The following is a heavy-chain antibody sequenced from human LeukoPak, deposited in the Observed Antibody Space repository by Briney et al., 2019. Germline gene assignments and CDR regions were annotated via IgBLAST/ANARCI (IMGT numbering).Heavy chain of an antibody. CDR2: IDNDGHGI. Sequence: GGSLRLSCAASGFTFSGYWMHWVRQGPEKGLELVSRIDNDGHGILYADSVKGRFTTSRDNAKNTLYLQMNSLRFEDTAVYFCARDGHGDGILSGYSYFGMDVWGQGTTVTVSS. CDR3: ARDGHGDGILSGYSYFGMDV. D-gene: IGHD3-9*01. CDR1: GFTFSGYW. J-gene: IGHJ6*02. V-gene: IGHV3-74*03.